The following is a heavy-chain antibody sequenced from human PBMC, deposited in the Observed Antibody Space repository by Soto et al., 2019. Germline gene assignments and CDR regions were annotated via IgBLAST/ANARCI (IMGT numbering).Heavy chain of an antibody. J-gene: IGHJ6*03. CDR3: ARRRGYSYGYYYYYYMDV. Sequence: SETLSLTCTVSGGSISDYYWSWIRQPPGKGLEWIGYIYYSGSTNYNPSLKSRVTISVDTSKNQFSLKLSSVTAADTAVYYCARRRGYSYGYYYYYYMDVWGKGTTVTRLL. CDR2: IYYSGST. V-gene: IGHV4-59*08. CDR1: GGSISDYY. D-gene: IGHD5-18*01.